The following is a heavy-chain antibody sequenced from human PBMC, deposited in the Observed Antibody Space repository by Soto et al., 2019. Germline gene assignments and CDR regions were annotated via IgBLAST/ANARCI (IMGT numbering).Heavy chain of an antibody. CDR2: IVVGSGNT. CDR1: GFTFTSSA. Sequence: GASVKVSCKASGFTFTSSAVQWVRQARGQRLEWIGWIVVGSGNTNYAQKFQERVTITRDMSTSTAYMELSSLRSEDTAVYYCAADRYYYDSSGYTFDYWGQGTLVTVSS. CDR3: AADRYYYDSSGYTFDY. V-gene: IGHV1-58*01. J-gene: IGHJ4*02. D-gene: IGHD3-22*01.